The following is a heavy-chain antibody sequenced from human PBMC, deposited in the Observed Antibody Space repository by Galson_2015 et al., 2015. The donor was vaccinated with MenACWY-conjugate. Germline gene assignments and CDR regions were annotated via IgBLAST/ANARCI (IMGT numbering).Heavy chain of an antibody. J-gene: IGHJ6*02. CDR2: IKQDGSAT. V-gene: IGHV3-7*03. Sequence: SLRLSCAAPGFTISSYWMTWVRQAPGKGLEWVANIKQDGSATYYVDSVKGRFTISRDNAKNSLYLQVSSLRVEDTALYYCTRQPESYSHGMDVWGQGTTLTVSS. CDR3: TRQPESYSHGMDV. CDR1: GFTISSYW. D-gene: IGHD2-21*01.